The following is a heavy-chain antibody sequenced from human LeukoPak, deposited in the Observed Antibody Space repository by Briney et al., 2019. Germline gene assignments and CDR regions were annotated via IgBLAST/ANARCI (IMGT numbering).Heavy chain of an antibody. CDR3: AGHVSSWGSPYYFGY. D-gene: IGHD2-15*01. V-gene: IGHV5-51*01. CDR2: IYPGDSDT. Sequence: GESLKISCKGSGYSFTSYWIGWVRQMPGKGLEWMGIIYPGDSDTRYSPSFQGQVTISADKSISTAYLQWSSLKASDTAMYYCAGHVSSWGSPYYFGYWGQGTLVTVSS. J-gene: IGHJ4*02. CDR1: GYSFTSYW.